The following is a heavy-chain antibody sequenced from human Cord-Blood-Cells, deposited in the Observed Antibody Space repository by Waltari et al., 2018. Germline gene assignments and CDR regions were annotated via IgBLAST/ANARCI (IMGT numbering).Heavy chain of an antibody. J-gene: IGHJ4*02. CDR3: ARRLATIFGVVIGFDY. Sequence: QLQLQESGPGLVKPSETLSLTCTVSGCSISSSSYYWGWIRQPPGKGLEWIGSIYYSGSTYYNPSLKSRVTISVDTSKNQFSLKLSSVTAADTAVYYCARRLATIFGVVIGFDYWGQGTLVTVSS. D-gene: IGHD3-3*01. CDR1: GCSISSSSYY. CDR2: IYYSGST. V-gene: IGHV4-39*01.